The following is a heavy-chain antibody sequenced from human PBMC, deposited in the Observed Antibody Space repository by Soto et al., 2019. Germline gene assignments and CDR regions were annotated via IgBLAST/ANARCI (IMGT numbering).Heavy chain of an antibody. Sequence: GGSLRLSCAASGFTFTSYSMNWVRQAPGKGLEWVSSISSSSSYIYYADSVKGRFTISRDNAKNPLYLQMNSLRAEDTAVYYCARDFKVLLWFGESPYYYGMDVWGQGTTVTVSS. D-gene: IGHD3-10*01. CDR2: ISSSSSYI. V-gene: IGHV3-21*01. J-gene: IGHJ6*02. CDR3: ARDFKVLLWFGESPYYYGMDV. CDR1: GFTFTSYS.